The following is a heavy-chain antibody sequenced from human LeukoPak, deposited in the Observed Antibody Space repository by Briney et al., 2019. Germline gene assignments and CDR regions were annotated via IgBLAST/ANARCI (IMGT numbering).Heavy chain of an antibody. D-gene: IGHD3-9*01. CDR1: GFTLSSYA. CDR2: ISGSGGST. Sequence: GGSLRLSCAASGFTLSSYAMSWVRQAPGEGLEWVSAISGSGGSTYYADSVKGRFTISRDNSKNTLYLQMNSLRAEDTAVYYCAKCSVLPYFWRYYGMDVWGQGTTVTVSS. CDR3: AKCSVLPYFWRYYGMDV. J-gene: IGHJ6*02. V-gene: IGHV3-23*01.